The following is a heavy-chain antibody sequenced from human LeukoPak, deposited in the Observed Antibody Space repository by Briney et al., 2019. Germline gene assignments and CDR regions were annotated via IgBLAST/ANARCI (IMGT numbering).Heavy chain of an antibody. CDR2: ISSSSSYI. V-gene: IGHV3-21*01. J-gene: IGHJ4*02. CDR3: ARANLGATYALSL. CDR1: GFTFSSYS. Sequence: GGSLRLSCAASGFTFSSYSMNWVRQAPGKGLEWVSSISSSSSYIYYADSVKGRFTISRDNAKNSLYLQMNSLRAEDTAVYYCARANLGATYALSLWGQGTLVTVSS. D-gene: IGHD1-26*01.